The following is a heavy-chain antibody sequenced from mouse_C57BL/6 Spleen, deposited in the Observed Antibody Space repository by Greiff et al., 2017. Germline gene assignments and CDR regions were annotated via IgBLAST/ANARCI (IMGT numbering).Heavy chain of an antibody. CDR1: GYAFSSYW. Sequence: VQLQQSGAELVKPGASVKISCKASGYAFSSYWMNWVKQRPGKGLEWIGQIYPGDGDTNYNGKFKGKATLTADTSSSTAYMQLSSLTSEDSAVYFCARGDLATVGADWYFDVWGTGTTVTVSS. CDR3: ARGDLATVGADWYFDV. V-gene: IGHV1-80*01. D-gene: IGHD1-1*01. J-gene: IGHJ1*03. CDR2: IYPGDGDT.